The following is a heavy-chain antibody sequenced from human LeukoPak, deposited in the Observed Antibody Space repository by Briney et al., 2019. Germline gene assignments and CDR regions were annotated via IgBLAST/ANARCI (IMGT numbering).Heavy chain of an antibody. Sequence: SETLSLTCTVSGGSISSYYWSWIRQPPGKGLEWIGYIYYSGSTNYNPSLKSRVTMSVDTSKNQFSLKLSSVTAADTAVYYCAREHWYSGSYYPFDYWGQGTLVTVSS. CDR1: GGSISSYY. CDR2: IYYSGST. J-gene: IGHJ4*02. CDR3: AREHWYSGSYYPFDY. V-gene: IGHV4-59*12. D-gene: IGHD1-26*01.